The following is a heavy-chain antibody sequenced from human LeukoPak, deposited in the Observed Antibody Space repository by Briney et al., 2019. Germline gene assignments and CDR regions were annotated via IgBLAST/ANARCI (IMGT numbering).Heavy chain of an antibody. J-gene: IGHJ4*02. CDR2: IIPIFGTA. CDR1: GGTFSSYA. V-gene: IGHV1-69*06. CDR3: ARVSSWERWQQLPADY. D-gene: IGHD2-15*01. Sequence: SVKVSCKASGGTFSSYAISWVRQAPGQGLEWIGGIIPIFGTANYAQKFQGRVTITADKSTSTAYMELSSLRSEDTAVYYCARVSSWERWQQLPADYWGQRTLVTVSS.